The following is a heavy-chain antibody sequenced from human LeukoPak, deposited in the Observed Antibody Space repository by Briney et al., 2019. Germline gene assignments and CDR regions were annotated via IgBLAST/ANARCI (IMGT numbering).Heavy chain of an antibody. D-gene: IGHD3-16*01. V-gene: IGHV5-51*01. CDR2: IYPGDFDI. CDR3: ARLALDGGNYFDY. CDR1: GYSFTTYW. Sequence: GESLKISCQASGYSFTTYWIGWVRQMPGKGLEWMGIIYPGDFDIRYSPSFQGQVTFSTDKSISTPYLQWNSLKASDTAMYYCARLALDGGNYFDYWGQGTLVSVSS. J-gene: IGHJ4*02.